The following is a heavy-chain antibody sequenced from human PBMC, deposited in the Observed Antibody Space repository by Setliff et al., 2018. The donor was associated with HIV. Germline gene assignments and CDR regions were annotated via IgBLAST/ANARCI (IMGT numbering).Heavy chain of an antibody. CDR3: ANSYSASGNYHYYDYLDV. Sequence: PGGSLRLSCAASGFSFSDYGMHWVRQAPGKGLEWVAFIWYDGNNIKYADSVKGRFTISRDNSKNTLYLQMNSLRIEDSGDYYCANSYSASGNYHYYDYLDVWGKGTTVTVSS. V-gene: IGHV3-30*02. CDR1: GFSFSDYG. J-gene: IGHJ6*03. CDR2: IWYDGNNI. D-gene: IGHD3-10*01.